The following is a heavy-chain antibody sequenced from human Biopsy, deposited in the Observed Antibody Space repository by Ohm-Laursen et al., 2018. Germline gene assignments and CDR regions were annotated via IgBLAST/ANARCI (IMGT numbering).Heavy chain of an antibody. CDR3: AKDKGAHINYGDLYYFDS. CDR2: IDWNRGSI. D-gene: IGHD3-10*01. Sequence: SLRLFCAASRFTFEDYAMHWVRLTPGKGLEWVSGIDWNRGSIAYGDSVKGRFTISRDNGKNFLYLQMSSLRVEDTALYFCAKDKGAHINYGDLYYFDSWGPGTMVTVSA. V-gene: IGHV3-9*01. J-gene: IGHJ4*02. CDR1: RFTFEDYA.